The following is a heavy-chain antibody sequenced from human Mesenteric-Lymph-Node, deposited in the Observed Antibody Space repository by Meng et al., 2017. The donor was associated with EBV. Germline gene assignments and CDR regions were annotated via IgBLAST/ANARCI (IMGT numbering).Heavy chain of an antibody. J-gene: IGHJ5*02. CDR1: GESIINGGNY. CDR3: ARDTNGDSGWVDP. CDR2: ILYTGRT. Sequence: QVQLKESGPGLVKPSQTLYLTCAVYGESIINGGNYWTWIRQTPGKGLEWIGYILYTGRTYYHPSLKSRVTISLDISKNQFSLNLTSVTAADTAVYYCARDTNGDSGWVDPWGQGTLVTVSS. D-gene: IGHD4-17*01. V-gene: IGHV4-30-4*01.